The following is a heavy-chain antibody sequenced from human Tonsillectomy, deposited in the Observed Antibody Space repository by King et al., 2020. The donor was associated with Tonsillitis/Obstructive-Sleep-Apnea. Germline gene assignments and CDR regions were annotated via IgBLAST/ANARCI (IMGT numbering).Heavy chain of an antibody. D-gene: IGHD5-12*01. J-gene: IGHJ4*02. CDR1: WFPVSSKY. V-gene: IGHV3-53*01. CDR3: ARSWGDSGYDFYFDY. Sequence: VQLVESGGGLIQPGGSLRLSCAASWFPVSSKYKSWVRPAPGKGLEGVSVFYSGGSTYYADSVQCRFTISRDTAKNTLYLQMNSLRAEDAAVYYCARSWGDSGYDFYFDYWGQGTLVTVSS. CDR2: FYSGGST.